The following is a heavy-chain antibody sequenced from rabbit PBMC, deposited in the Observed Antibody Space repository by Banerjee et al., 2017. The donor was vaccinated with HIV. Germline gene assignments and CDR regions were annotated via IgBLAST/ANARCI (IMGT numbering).Heavy chain of an antibody. V-gene: IGHV1S45*01. CDR3: ARKVDGAGYGYEL. Sequence: QEQLVESGGGLVQPEGSLTLTCTASGFSFSNSYYMCWVRQAPGKGLEWIACIYAGSSGSTNYASWAKGRFTISKASSTTVTLQMTSLTAADTATYFCARKVDGAGYGYELWGPGTLVTVS. CDR1: GFSFSNSYY. CDR2: IYAGSSGST. J-gene: IGHJ4*01. D-gene: IGHD6-1*01.